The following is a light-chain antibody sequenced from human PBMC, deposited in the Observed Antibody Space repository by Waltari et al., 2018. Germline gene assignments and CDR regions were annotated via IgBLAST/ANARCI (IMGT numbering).Light chain of an antibody. V-gene: IGLV2-14*03. CDR3: NSYTTSGTVV. CDR1: SSDVGTYKF. Sequence: QSALTQPASVSGSPGQSITISCTGTSSDVGTYKFVTWYHQHPGKVPKLILDDATYRPSGVSSRFSGSKSGNTASLTISGLQAEDEGDYYCNSYTTSGTVVFGGGTKLTVL. J-gene: IGLJ2*01. CDR2: DAT.